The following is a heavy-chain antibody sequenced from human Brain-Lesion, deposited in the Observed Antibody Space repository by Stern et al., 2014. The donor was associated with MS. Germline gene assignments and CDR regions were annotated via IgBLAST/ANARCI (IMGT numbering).Heavy chain of an antibody. V-gene: IGHV5-51*01. J-gene: IGHJ4*02. CDR3: ARRGDSSSSGFDY. CDR1: GYRFTSNW. CDR2: TWPGDSEP. D-gene: IGHD6-6*01. Sequence: EVHLVESGAEVKKPGESLRISCKGSGYRFTSNWIGWVRQMPGKGLEWRGITWPGDSEPRYSPSFQGQVTISADKSISTAYLQWSSLQASDTAMYYCARRGDSSSSGFDYWGQGTLVIVSS.